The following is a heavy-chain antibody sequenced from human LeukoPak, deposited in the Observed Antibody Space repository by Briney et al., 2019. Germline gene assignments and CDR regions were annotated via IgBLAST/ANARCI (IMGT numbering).Heavy chain of an antibody. V-gene: IGHV3-23*01. CDR2: ISTSGRAT. J-gene: IGHJ4*02. Sequence: QSGGSLRLSCAASGFAFSTYAMTWVRQAPEKGLQWVSTISTSGRATYYADSVEGRFTISRDNSKNTLYLQMNSLRADDTAVYYCAKARGSSVYEQFDYWGQGTQVTVSP. D-gene: IGHD5/OR15-5a*01. CDR1: GFAFSTYA. CDR3: AKARGSSVYEQFDY.